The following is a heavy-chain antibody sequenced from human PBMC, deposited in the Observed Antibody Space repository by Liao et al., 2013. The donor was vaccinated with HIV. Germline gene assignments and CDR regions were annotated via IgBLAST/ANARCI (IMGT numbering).Heavy chain of an antibody. CDR1: GGSISSYY. Sequence: QVQLQESGPGLVKPSETLSLTCAVSGGSISSYYWNWIRQPAGKGLEWIGRVSPSGSTSYSPSLHNRVTMSVDTSKNRFSLELNSVTAADTAVYYCARGVPPEYWGRGTRRSPSPQ. V-gene: IGHV4-4*07. J-gene: IGHJ4*01. CDR2: VSPSGST. CDR3: ARGVPPEY. D-gene: IGHD1-14*01.